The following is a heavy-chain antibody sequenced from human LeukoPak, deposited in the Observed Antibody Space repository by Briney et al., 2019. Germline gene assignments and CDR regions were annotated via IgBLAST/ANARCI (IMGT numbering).Heavy chain of an antibody. D-gene: IGHD3-22*01. CDR2: INPDSGGA. Sequence: ASMKVSCNTSGYTFTAYYMHWVRQAPGQGLEWVGRINPDSGGAKYAQKFQGRVTMTRDTSTSTVYMELSSLRSEDTAVYYCARATIHYYDSSWEYYYYMDVWGKGTTVTVSS. CDR3: ARATIHYYDSSWEYYYYMDV. CDR1: GYTFTAYY. V-gene: IGHV1-2*06. J-gene: IGHJ6*03.